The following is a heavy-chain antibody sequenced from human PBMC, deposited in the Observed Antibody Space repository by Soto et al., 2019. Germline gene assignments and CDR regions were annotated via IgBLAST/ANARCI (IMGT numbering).Heavy chain of an antibody. CDR1: GFFFSSYA. D-gene: IGHD3-3*01. J-gene: IGHJ6*02. CDR2: ISGNSGST. V-gene: IGHV3-23*01. CDR3: AKESDGVTIVGVVPPQDV. Sequence: GSLTLACAVAGFFFSSYAMRWVRQAPGKGLKWVSSISGNSGSTYYADSVKGSFTISRDKSKNTLYLQMNSLRSEDTAVYYCAKESDGVTIVGVVPPQDVWGQGTTVTVSS.